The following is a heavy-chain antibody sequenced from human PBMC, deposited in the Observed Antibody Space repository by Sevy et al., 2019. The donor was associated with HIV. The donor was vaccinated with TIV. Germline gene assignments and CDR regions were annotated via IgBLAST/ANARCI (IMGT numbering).Heavy chain of an antibody. Sequence: SETLSLTCTVSGGSFSGYYWSWIRQPPGKGLEWIGYIYDSGRTNYNPSLKSRVTISVDTSKKQFSLKLNSVTAVDTAVYYCARSLNHYDSSGYQMGFDYWGQGTLVTVSS. V-gene: IGHV4-59*01. CDR2: IYDSGRT. J-gene: IGHJ4*02. CDR3: ARSLNHYDSSGYQMGFDY. D-gene: IGHD3-22*01. CDR1: GGSFSGYY.